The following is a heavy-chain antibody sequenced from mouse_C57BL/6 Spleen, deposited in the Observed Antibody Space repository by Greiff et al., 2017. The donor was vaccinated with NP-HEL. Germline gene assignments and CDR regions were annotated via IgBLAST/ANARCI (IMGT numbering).Heavy chain of an antibody. V-gene: IGHV1-82*01. CDR3: AREAYYYGSSYSYFDY. CDR2: LYPGDGDT. J-gene: IGHJ2*01. D-gene: IGHD1-1*01. CDR1: GYAFSSSW. Sequence: QVQLQQSGPELVKPGASVKISCKASGYAFSSSWMNWVKQRPGKGLEWIGRLYPGDGDTNYNGKFKGKATLTADKSSSTAYMQLSRLTSEDSAVYFCAREAYYYGSSYSYFDYWGQGTTLTVSS.